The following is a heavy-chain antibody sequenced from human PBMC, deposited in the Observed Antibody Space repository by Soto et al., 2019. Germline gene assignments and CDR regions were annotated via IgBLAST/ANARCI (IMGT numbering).Heavy chain of an antibody. CDR3: ARANPVYAVV. D-gene: IGHD2-2*01. J-gene: IGHJ4*01. V-gene: IGHV4-30-2*01. Sequence: QLQLQESGSGLVKPSQTLSPPSVVSVASIAGVVYSWGGFRQPPGKGLEWIGYIYHSGSTYYNPSLKSRVTISVDRSKNQFSLKLSSVTAADTAVYYCARANPVYAVVWGQGTLVTVSS. CDR2: IYHSGST. CDR1: VASIAGVVYS.